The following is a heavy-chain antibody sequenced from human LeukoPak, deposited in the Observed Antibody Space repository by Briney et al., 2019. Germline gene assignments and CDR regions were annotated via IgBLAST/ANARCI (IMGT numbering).Heavy chain of an antibody. CDR2: IYYSGST. V-gene: IGHV4-39*01. Sequence: SETLSLTCTVCGRSNSSSSYYWRWIRQPPGKGLEWFGCIYYSGSTHYNPSLKSRVTISVDTSKNQLSLKLSSVTAADTAVYYCARLKIRDGAYYYDFWSGYHYYFDYWGQGTLVTVSS. D-gene: IGHD3-3*01. CDR1: GRSNSSSSYY. J-gene: IGHJ4*02. CDR3: ARLKIRDGAYYYDFWSGYHYYFDY.